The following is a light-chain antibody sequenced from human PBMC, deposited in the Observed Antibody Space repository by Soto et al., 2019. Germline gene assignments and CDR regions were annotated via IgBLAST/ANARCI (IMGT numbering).Light chain of an antibody. J-gene: IGKJ1*01. CDR2: GAS. V-gene: IGKV3-20*01. CDR3: QQYGSPPQT. Sequence: EFVLTQSPGTLSLSPGERATLSCRASQSVSSSYLAWYQQKPGQAPRLLIYGASSRATGIPDRFSGSGSGTDFTLTISGLEPEDFVVYYCQQYGSPPQTFGQGTKVDIK. CDR1: QSVSSSY.